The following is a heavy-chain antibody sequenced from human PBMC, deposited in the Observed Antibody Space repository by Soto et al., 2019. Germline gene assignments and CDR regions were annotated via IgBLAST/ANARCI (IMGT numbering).Heavy chain of an antibody. D-gene: IGHD3-22*01. CDR2: IYSSGST. J-gene: IGHJ3*01. CDR1: GFTFSSND. V-gene: IGHV3-53*01. CDR3: ATRPLLPGAP. Sequence: EVQLVESGGGLIQPGGSLRLSCAASGFTFSSNDMNWVRQAPGKGLEWVSLIYSSGSTSYADSVKGRFTISRDNSKNTLYLQMGSLRAEATAVYYCATRPLLPGAPWGQGTMVTVSS.